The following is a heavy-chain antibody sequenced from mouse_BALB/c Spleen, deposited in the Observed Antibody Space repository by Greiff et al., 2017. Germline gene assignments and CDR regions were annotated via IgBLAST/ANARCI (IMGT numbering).Heavy chain of an antibody. CDR2: IDPENGNT. CDR3: AAMSPDAMDY. Sequence: VQLQQSGAELVRPGALVKLSCKASGFNIKDYYMHWVKQRPEQGLEWIGWIDPENGNTIYDPKFQGKASITADTSSNTAYLQLSSLTSEDTAVYYCAAMSPDAMDYWGQGTSVTVSS. J-gene: IGHJ4*01. CDR1: GFNIKDYY. D-gene: IGHD2-3*01. V-gene: IGHV14-1*02.